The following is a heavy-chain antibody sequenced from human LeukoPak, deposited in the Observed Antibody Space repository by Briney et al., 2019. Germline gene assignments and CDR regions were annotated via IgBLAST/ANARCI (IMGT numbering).Heavy chain of an antibody. CDR1: GGSISSGGYY. J-gene: IGHJ4*02. V-gene: IGHV4-31*03. Sequence: SQTLSLTCTVSGGSISSGGYYWSWIRQHPGKGLEWIGYIYYSGSTYYNPSLKSRVTISVDTSKNQFSLKLSSVTAADTAVYYCARTPLDYYDSSGYDYFDYWGQGTLVTVSS. CDR2: IYYSGST. CDR3: ARTPLDYYDSSGYDYFDY. D-gene: IGHD3-22*01.